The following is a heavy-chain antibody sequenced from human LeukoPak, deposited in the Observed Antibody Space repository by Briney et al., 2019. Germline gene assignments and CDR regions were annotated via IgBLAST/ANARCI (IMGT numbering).Heavy chain of an antibody. V-gene: IGHV4-59*01. CDR2: IYYSGST. J-gene: IGHJ4*02. D-gene: IGHD6-19*01. CDR1: GGSISSYY. Sequence: SETLSLTCTVSGGSISSYYWSWIRQPPGKGLEWIGYIYYSGSTNYNPSLKSRVTISVDTSKNQFSLKLSSVTAADTAGYYCASGSSGWYYRIDYWGQGTLVTVSS. CDR3: ASGSSGWYYRIDY.